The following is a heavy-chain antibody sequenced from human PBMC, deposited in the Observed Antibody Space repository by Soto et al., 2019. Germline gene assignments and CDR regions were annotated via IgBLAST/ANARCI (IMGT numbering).Heavy chain of an antibody. CDR3: ATAGGWFGESRINYYGMDV. CDR1: GYTLTELS. V-gene: IGHV1-24*01. Sequence: ASVKVSCKVSGYTLTELSMHWVRQAPGKGLEWMGGFDPEDGETIYAQKFQGRVTMTEDTSTDTAYMELSSPRSEDTAVDYCATAGGWFGESRINYYGMDVWGQGTTVTVSS. D-gene: IGHD3-10*01. J-gene: IGHJ6*02. CDR2: FDPEDGET.